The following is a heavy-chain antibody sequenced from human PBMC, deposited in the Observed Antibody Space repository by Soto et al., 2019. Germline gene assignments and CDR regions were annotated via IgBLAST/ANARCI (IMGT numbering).Heavy chain of an antibody. CDR1: GVSLSTSGVG. J-gene: IGHJ1*01. CDR3: AVTEGFGDYLQH. CDR2: IYWDDVK. D-gene: IGHD3-10*01. Sequence: QITLKESGLTLVKPTQTLTLTCTFSGVSLSTSGVGVGWIRQPPGKALEWLAVIYWDDVKWYTPSLKSRVTPTEHSSKNQAVLTMTTMDPVHTATYYCAVTEGFGDYLQHRGQGSLVTVPS. V-gene: IGHV2-5*02.